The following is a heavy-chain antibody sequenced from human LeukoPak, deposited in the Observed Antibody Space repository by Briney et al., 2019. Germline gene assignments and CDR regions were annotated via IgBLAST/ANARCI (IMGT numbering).Heavy chain of an antibody. J-gene: IGHJ5*02. D-gene: IGHD6-13*01. Sequence: SETLSLTCTVSGGSISSGDYYWSWIRQPPGKGLEWIGYIYYSGSTYYNPSLKSRVTISVDTSKNQFSLRLSSVTAADTAVYYCARGRLKGQQLVRLVGQLFDPWGQGTLVTVSS. CDR2: IYYSGST. CDR3: ARGRLKGQQLVRLVGQLFDP. CDR1: GGSISSGDYY. V-gene: IGHV4-30-4*02.